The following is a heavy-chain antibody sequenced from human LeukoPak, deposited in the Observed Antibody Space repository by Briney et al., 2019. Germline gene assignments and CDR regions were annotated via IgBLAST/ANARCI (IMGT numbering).Heavy chain of an antibody. CDR2: IYPGDSDT. CDR3: ARLRGRQTTDAFDM. V-gene: IGHV5-51*01. Sequence: AGESLKISCNGSGYRFTSYWIAWVRQMPGQGLGLIGIIYPGDSDTRYSPSFQGQVTISADKSISTAYLQWSSLKASDTAMYYCARLRGRQTTDAFDMWGQGTMVTVSS. J-gene: IGHJ3*02. D-gene: IGHD1/OR15-1a*01. CDR1: GYRFTSYW.